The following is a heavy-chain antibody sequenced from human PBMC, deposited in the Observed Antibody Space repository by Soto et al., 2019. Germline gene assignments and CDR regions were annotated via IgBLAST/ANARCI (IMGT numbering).Heavy chain of an antibody. CDR3: ARAHYGDYGYGMDV. D-gene: IGHD4-17*01. Sequence: QLQLQESGSGLVKPSQTLSLTCAVSGGSISSGGYSWSWIRQPPGKGLEWIGYIYHSGSTYYNPSLKSRVTISVDRSKNQFSLKLSSVTAADAAVYYCARAHYGDYGYGMDVWGQGTTVTVSS. V-gene: IGHV4-30-2*01. J-gene: IGHJ6*02. CDR2: IYHSGST. CDR1: GGSISSGGYS.